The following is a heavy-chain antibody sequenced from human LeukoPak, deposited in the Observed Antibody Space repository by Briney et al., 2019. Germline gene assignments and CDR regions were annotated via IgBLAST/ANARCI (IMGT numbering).Heavy chain of an antibody. V-gene: IGHV3-21*01. CDR2: ISSSSSYI. CDR1: GFTFSSYS. D-gene: IGHD3/OR15-3a*01. Sequence: GGSLRLSCAASGFTFSSYSMNWVRQAPGKGLEWVSSISSSSSYIYYADSVKGRFTISRDNAKNSLYLQMNSLRVEDTAVYYCTRDRWTGDPDYWGQGTLVTVSS. CDR3: TRDRWTGDPDY. J-gene: IGHJ4*02.